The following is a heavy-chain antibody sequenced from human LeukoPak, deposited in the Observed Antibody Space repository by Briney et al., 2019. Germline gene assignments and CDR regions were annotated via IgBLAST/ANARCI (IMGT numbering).Heavy chain of an antibody. CDR1: GYTFTGYY. Sequence: GASVKVSCKASGYTFTGYYMHWVRQAPGQGLEWMGWINPNSGGTNYAQKFQGRVAMTRDTSISTAYMELSRLRSDDTAVYYCAVLLAVAGTFSLDYWGQGTLVTVSS. CDR3: AVLLAVAGTFSLDY. CDR2: INPNSGGT. D-gene: IGHD6-19*01. J-gene: IGHJ4*02. V-gene: IGHV1-2*02.